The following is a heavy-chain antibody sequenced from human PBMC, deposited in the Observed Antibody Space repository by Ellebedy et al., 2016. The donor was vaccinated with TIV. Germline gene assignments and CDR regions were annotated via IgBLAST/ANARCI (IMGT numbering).Heavy chain of an antibody. CDR2: ITHSGVA. D-gene: IGHD3-16*01. J-gene: IGHJ3*02. CDR1: GGSFSGYY. V-gene: IGHV4-34*01. Sequence: SETLSLTXAVYGGSFSGYYWTWIRQSPGKGLEWIGEITHSGVAKYSPSLKSRVTMSVDTSKNEFSLKLNSVTAADTAVYYCTRGPPGGRFDIWGQGTMVTVSS. CDR3: TRGPPGGRFDI.